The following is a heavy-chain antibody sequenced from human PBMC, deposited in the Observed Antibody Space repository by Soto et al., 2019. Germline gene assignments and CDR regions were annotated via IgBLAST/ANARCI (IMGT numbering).Heavy chain of an antibody. Sequence: GASVKVSCKASGYTFTSYAMHWVRQAPGQGLEWMGWINAGNGNTKYSQKFQGRVTITRDTSASTAYMELSSLRSEDTAVYYCARSRYYYDSSGYYWGQGTLVTVSS. D-gene: IGHD3-22*01. CDR3: ARSRYYYDSSGYY. V-gene: IGHV1-3*01. CDR2: INAGNGNT. J-gene: IGHJ4*02. CDR1: GYTFTSYA.